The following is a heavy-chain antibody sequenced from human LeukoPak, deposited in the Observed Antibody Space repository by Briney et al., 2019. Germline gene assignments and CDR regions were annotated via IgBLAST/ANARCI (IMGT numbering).Heavy chain of an antibody. Sequence: PGGSLRLSCAASGFTFSNYWMSWVRQPPGKGLEWVANIKHDGSEKYCVDSVEGRFTISRDSAKNSLHLQMNSLRAEDTAVYYCARGAAAGPPYYFDYWGQGTLVTVSS. J-gene: IGHJ4*02. D-gene: IGHD6-13*01. CDR2: IKHDGSEK. CDR3: ARGAAAGPPYYFDY. V-gene: IGHV3-7*01. CDR1: GFTFSNYW.